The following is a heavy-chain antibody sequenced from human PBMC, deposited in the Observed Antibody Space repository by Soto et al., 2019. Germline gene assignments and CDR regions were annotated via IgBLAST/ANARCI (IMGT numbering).Heavy chain of an antibody. CDR1: GFTVSSNY. D-gene: IGHD3-3*01. CDR3: ASSRTYYDFWSGYPLRSYYYYYMDV. CDR2: IYSGGST. Sequence: PGGSLRLSCAASGFTVSSNYMSWVRQAPWKGLEWVSVIYSGGSTYYADSVKGRFTISRHNSKNTLYLQMNSLRAEDTAVYYCASSRTYYDFWSGYPLRSYYYYYMDVWGKGTTVTVSS. J-gene: IGHJ6*03. V-gene: IGHV3-53*04.